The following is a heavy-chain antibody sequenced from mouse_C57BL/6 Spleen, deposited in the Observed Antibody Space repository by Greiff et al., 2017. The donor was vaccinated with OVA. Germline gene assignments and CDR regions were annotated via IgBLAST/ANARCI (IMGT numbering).Heavy chain of an antibody. CDR1: GYTFTSYW. CDR2: INPSSGYT. CDR3: ARDTTVVAPYFDY. J-gene: IGHJ2*01. D-gene: IGHD1-1*01. Sequence: VKREEAGEELAKPGASVKLSCKASGYTFTSYWMHWVKQRPGQGLEWIGYINPSSGYTKYNQKFKDKATLTADKSSSTAYMQLSSLTYEDSAVYYCARDTTVVAPYFDYWGQGTTLTVSS. V-gene: IGHV1-7*01.